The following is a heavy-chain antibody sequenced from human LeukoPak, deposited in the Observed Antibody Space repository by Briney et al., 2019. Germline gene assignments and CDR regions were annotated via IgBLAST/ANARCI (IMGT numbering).Heavy chain of an antibody. CDR3: ARDLRVVVPAAMPALDLDY. V-gene: IGHV1-18*04. CDR1: GYTFTGYY. CDR2: ISAYNGNT. J-gene: IGHJ4*02. D-gene: IGHD2-2*01. Sequence: GASVKVSCKASGYTFTGYYMHWVRQAPGQGLEWMGWISAYNGNTNYAQKLQGRVTMTTDTSTSTAYMELRSLRSDDTAVYYCARDLRVVVPAAMPALDLDYWGQGTLVTVSS.